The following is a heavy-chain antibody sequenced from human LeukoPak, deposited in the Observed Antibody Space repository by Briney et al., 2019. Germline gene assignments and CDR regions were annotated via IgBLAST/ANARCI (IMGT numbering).Heavy chain of an antibody. Sequence: GGSLTLACTTSGFTFNGYPMIWVRQAPGKGLEFVSGISVNGGSKYYADSVEGRFTFSRDSSKNTLFLQLGSLRPDDTAVYDCASPRAPYNNHHSHCYMDAWGKGTTVVVSS. J-gene: IGHJ6*03. CDR2: ISVNGGSK. D-gene: IGHD1-1*01. CDR3: ASPRAPYNNHHSHCYMDA. CDR1: GFTFNGYP. V-gene: IGHV3-64*02.